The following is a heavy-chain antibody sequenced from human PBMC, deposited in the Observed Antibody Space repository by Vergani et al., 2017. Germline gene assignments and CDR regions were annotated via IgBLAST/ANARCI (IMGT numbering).Heavy chain of an antibody. CDR3: ARGGKLGSSGYFDY. D-gene: IGHD3-22*01. J-gene: IGHJ4*02. CDR1: GYSISSGYY. CDR2: IYHSGST. Sequence: QVQLQESGPGLVKPSETLSLTCAVSGYSISSGYYWGWIRQPPRKGLEWIGSIYHSGSTYYNPSLKSRVTISVDTSKNQFSLKLSSVTAADTAVYYCARGGKLGSSGYFDYWGQGTLVTVSS. V-gene: IGHV4-38-2*01.